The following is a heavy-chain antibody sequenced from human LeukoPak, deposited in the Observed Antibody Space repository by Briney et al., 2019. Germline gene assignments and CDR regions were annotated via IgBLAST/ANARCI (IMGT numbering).Heavy chain of an antibody. CDR1: GFTFSSYA. J-gene: IGHJ5*02. Sequence: GGSLRLSCAASGFTFSSYAMSWVRQAPGKGLEWVSAISGSGGSTYYADSVKGRFTISRDNSKNTLYLQMNSLRAEDTAVYYCAKAHDSSSWYRGDWFDPWGQGTLVTVSS. D-gene: IGHD6-13*01. CDR3: AKAHDSSSWYRGDWFDP. V-gene: IGHV3-23*01. CDR2: ISGSGGST.